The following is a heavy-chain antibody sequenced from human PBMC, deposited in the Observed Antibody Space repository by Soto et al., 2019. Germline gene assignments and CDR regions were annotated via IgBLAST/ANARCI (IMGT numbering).Heavy chain of an antibody. CDR1: GFTFSSYE. Sequence: VGSLRLSCAASGFTFSSYELNWVRQAPGKGLEWVSYISTSPGTIYYADSVKGRFTISRDNAKNSLYLQMNSLRAEDTAVYYCARERYDSGRPLDYWGQGTLVTVSS. V-gene: IGHV3-48*03. J-gene: IGHJ4*02. D-gene: IGHD3-10*01. CDR2: ISTSPGTI. CDR3: ARERYDSGRPLDY.